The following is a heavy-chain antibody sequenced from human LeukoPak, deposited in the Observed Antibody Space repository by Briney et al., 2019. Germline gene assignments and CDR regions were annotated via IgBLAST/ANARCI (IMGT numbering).Heavy chain of an antibody. Sequence: ASVRVSCKASGYTFTGYYMHWVRQAPGQGLEWMGWINPNSGGTNYAQKFQGWVTMTRDTSISTAYMELSRLRSDDTAVYYCARGSGASGIYGMDVWGQGTTVTVSS. CDR3: ARGSGASGIYGMDV. J-gene: IGHJ6*02. CDR2: INPNSGGT. D-gene: IGHD3-10*01. CDR1: GYTFTGYY. V-gene: IGHV1-2*04.